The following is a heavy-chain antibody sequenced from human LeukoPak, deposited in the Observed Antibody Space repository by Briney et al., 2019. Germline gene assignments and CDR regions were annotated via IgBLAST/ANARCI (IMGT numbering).Heavy chain of an antibody. D-gene: IGHD4-23*01. CDR2: ISSSGSTI. CDR3: ARDFSYGGNLNWFDP. Sequence: GGSLRLSCAASGFTFSDYYMSWIRQAQGKGLEWVSYISSSGSTIYYADSVKGRFTISRDNAKNSLYLQMNSLRAEDTAVCYCARDFSYGGNLNWFDPWGQGTLVTVSS. CDR1: GFTFSDYY. V-gene: IGHV3-11*01. J-gene: IGHJ5*02.